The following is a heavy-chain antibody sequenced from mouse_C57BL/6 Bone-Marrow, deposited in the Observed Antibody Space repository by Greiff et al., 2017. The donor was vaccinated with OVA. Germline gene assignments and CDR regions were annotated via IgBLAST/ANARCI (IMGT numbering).Heavy chain of an antibody. J-gene: IGHJ2*01. Sequence: GASVKISCKASGYAFSSSWMNWVKQRPGKGLEWIGRIYPGDGDTNYNGKFKGKATLTADKSSSTAYMQLSSLTSEDSAVYFCARFQYIDYWGQGTTLTVSS. CDR2: IYPGDGDT. D-gene: IGHD2-10*02. CDR1: GYAFSSSW. CDR3: ARFQYIDY. V-gene: IGHV1-82*01.